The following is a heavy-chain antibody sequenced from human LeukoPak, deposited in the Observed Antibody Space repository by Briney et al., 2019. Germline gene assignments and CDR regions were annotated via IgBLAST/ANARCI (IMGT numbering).Heavy chain of an antibody. CDR3: ARDSTDDSWFDP. Sequence: GRSLRLSCAASGFTFSSYAMHWVRQAPGKGLEWVAVISYDGSNKYYADSVKGRFTISGDNSKNTLYLQMNSLRAEDTAVYYCARDSTDDSWFDPWGQGTLVTVSS. D-gene: IGHD2-2*01. CDR1: GFTFSSYA. CDR2: ISYDGSNK. J-gene: IGHJ5*02. V-gene: IGHV3-30-3*01.